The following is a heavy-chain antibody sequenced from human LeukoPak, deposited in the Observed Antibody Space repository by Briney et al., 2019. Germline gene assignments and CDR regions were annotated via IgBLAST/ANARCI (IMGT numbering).Heavy chain of an antibody. Sequence: PSETLSLTCTVSGGSISSGSYYWSWIRQPAGKGLEWIWRIYTSGSTNYNPSLKSRVTISVDTSKNQFPLKLSSVTAADTAVYYCARAYPNSSGYSYDYWGQGTLVTVSS. CDR1: GGSISSGSYY. CDR3: ARAYPNSSGYSYDY. V-gene: IGHV4-61*02. D-gene: IGHD3-22*01. CDR2: IYTSGST. J-gene: IGHJ4*02.